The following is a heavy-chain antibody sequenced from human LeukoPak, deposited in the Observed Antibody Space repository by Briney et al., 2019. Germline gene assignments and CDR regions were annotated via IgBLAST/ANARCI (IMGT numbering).Heavy chain of an antibody. Sequence: GGSLRLSCAASGFTFDDYAMHWVRQAPGKGLEWVSLISGDGGSTYYADSVKGRFTISRDNSKNSLYLRMNSLRTEDTALYYCAKTTYYDFWSAPDYWGQGTLVTVSS. J-gene: IGHJ4*02. V-gene: IGHV3-43*02. CDR2: ISGDGGST. CDR1: GFTFDDYA. CDR3: AKTTYYDFWSAPDY. D-gene: IGHD3-3*01.